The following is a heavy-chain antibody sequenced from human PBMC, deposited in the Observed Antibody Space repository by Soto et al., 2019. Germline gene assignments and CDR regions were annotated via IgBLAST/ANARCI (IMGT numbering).Heavy chain of an antibody. CDR2: IIPIFGTA. Sequence: SVKVSCKASGGTFSSYAISWVRQAPGQGLEWMGGIIPIFGTANYAQKFQGRVTITADESTSTAYMELSSLRSEDTAVYYCARPRPDIAAPTDYYYYGTDIWGQGTTVTVSS. V-gene: IGHV1-69*13. J-gene: IGHJ6*02. CDR3: ARPRPDIAAPTDYYYYGTDI. D-gene: IGHD6-6*01. CDR1: GGTFSSYA.